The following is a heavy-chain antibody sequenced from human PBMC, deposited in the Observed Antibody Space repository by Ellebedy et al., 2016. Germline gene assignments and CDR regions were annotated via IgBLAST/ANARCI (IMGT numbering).Heavy chain of an antibody. CDR2: IWFDGTTR. V-gene: IGHV3-33*01. CDR1: GVTFSDYG. J-gene: IGHJ4*02. D-gene: IGHD4-17*01. CDR3: ASWTTVRIIES. Sequence: GESLKISXVASGVTFSDYGMHWVRQAPGKGLEWVAVIWFDGTTRYYADFVQGRFTISRDNSNNTLFLEMDNLKAADTAVYYCASWTTVRIIESWGQGTLVTVSS.